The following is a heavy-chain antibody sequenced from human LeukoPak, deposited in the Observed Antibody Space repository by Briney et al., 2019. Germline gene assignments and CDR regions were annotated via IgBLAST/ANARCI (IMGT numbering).Heavy chain of an antibody. CDR2: LSGSGGST. CDR1: GFAFSDYA. Sequence: GGSLRLSCAASGFAFSDYAMNWVRQAPGKGLEWVSALSGSGGSTYYADSVQGRFTISRNNYENTLYLQMSRLRAEDTAVYYCAKGDMPIVARALDYWGQGTLVTVSS. J-gene: IGHJ4*02. V-gene: IGHV3-23*01. D-gene: IGHD5-12*01. CDR3: AKGDMPIVARALDY.